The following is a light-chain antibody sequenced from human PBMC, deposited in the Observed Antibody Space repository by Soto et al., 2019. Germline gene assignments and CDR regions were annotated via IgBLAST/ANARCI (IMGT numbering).Light chain of an antibody. V-gene: IGKV1-5*03. J-gene: IGKJ2*01. CDR1: QSISNW. CDR3: QQYKSYYT. CDR2: KAS. Sequence: DIQMTQSPSTLSASIGERVTITCRASQSISNWLAWYQQKPGKAPKLLIYKASTVESRVPSRFSGSGSGTQFTLTISSLQPDDLATYYCQQYKSYYTFGQGTKVDIK.